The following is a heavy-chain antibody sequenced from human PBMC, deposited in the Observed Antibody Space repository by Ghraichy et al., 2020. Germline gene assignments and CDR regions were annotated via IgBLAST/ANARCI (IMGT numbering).Heavy chain of an antibody. CDR1: GFTFSSYA. CDR3: AKGSSSSSASGLVY. V-gene: IGHV3-23*01. J-gene: IGHJ4*02. CDR2: ISGSGGST. D-gene: IGHD6-6*01. Sequence: GESLNISCAASGFTFSSYAMSWVRQAPGKGLEWVSAISGSGGSTYYADSVKGRFTISRDNSKNTLYLQMNSLRAEDTAVYYCAKGSSSSSASGLVYWGQGTLVTVSS.